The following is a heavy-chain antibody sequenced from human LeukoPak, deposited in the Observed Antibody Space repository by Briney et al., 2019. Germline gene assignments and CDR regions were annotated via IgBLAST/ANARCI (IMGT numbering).Heavy chain of an antibody. V-gene: IGHV4-59*01. D-gene: IGHD4-11*01. J-gene: IGHJ5*02. CDR2: IYYSGST. CDR3: ASSGAPSNYDWFDP. CDR1: GGSFSGYY. Sequence: PSETLSLTCAVYGGSFSGYYWSWIRQPPGKGLEWIGYIYYSGSTNYNPSLKSRVTISVDTSKNQFSLKLSSVTAADTAVYYCASSGAPSNYDWFDPWGQGTLVTVSS.